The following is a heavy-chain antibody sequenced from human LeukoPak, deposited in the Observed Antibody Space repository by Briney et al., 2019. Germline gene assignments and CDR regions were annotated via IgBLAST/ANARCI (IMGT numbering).Heavy chain of an antibody. Sequence: PGGSLRLSCAASGFTFSSYAMNWVRQAPGKGLEWVSAISGSGGSKYYADSVKGRFTISRDNSKNTLYLQMNSLRAEDTAIYYCAKDGGYDSSTNDAFDIWGQGTMVTVSS. CDR1: GFTFSSYA. V-gene: IGHV3-23*01. J-gene: IGHJ3*02. CDR2: ISGSGGSK. CDR3: AKDGGYDSSTNDAFDI. D-gene: IGHD3-22*01.